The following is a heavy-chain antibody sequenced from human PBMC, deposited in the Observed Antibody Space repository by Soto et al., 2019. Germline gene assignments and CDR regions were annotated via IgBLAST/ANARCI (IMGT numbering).Heavy chain of an antibody. D-gene: IGHD2-15*01. CDR1: GYTFTSYG. Sequence: GASVKVSCKASGYTFTSYGISWVRQAPGQGLEWMGWISAYNGNTNYAQKLQGRVTMTTDTSTSTAYMELRSLRSDDTAVYYCAREMGYCSGGSCQTGWFDPWGQGTLVTVSS. CDR3: AREMGYCSGGSCQTGWFDP. J-gene: IGHJ5*02. V-gene: IGHV1-18*01. CDR2: ISAYNGNT.